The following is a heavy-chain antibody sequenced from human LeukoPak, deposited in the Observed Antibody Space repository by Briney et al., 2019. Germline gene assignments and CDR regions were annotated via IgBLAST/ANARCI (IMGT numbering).Heavy chain of an antibody. CDR3: ARGSGYSSSWYEY. CDR1: GGSISSGGYS. CDR2: IYHSGST. V-gene: IGHV4-30-2*01. J-gene: IGHJ4*02. D-gene: IGHD6-13*01. Sequence: SQTLSLTCAVSGGSISSGGYSWSWIRQPPGKGLEWIGYIYHSGSTYYNPSLKSRVTISVDRSENQFSLKLSSVTAADTAVYYCARGSGYSSSWYEYWGQGTLVTVSS.